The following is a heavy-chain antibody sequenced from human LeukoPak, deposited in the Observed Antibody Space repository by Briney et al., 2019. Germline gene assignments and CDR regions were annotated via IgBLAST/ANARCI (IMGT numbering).Heavy chain of an antibody. V-gene: IGHV1-18*01. CDR3: ARVGGAVLWFGELLYDDY. D-gene: IGHD3-10*01. J-gene: IGHJ4*02. Sequence: GASVKVSCKASGYTFISYGISWVRQAPGQGLEWMGWISAYNGNTNYAQKLQGRVTMTTDTSTSTAYMELRSLRSDDTAVYYCARVGGAVLWFGELLYDDYWGQGTLVTVSS. CDR2: ISAYNGNT. CDR1: GYTFISYG.